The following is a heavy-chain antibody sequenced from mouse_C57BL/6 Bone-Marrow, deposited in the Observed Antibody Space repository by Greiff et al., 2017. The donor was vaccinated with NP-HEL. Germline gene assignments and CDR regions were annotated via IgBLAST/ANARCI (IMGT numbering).Heavy chain of an antibody. CDR2: INPYNGGT. CDR1: GYTFTDYY. D-gene: IGHD4-1*01. J-gene: IGHJ3*01. CDR3: ARWFELGWFAY. Sequence: EVQLQQSGPVLVKPGASVKMSCKASGYTFTDYYMNWVKQSHGKSLEWIGVINPYNGGTSYNQKFKGKATLTVDKSSRTAYMELNSLTSEDSAVYYCARWFELGWFAYWGQGTLVTVSA. V-gene: IGHV1-19*01.